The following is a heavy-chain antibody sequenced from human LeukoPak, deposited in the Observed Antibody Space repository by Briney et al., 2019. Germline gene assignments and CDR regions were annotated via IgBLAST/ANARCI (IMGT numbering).Heavy chain of an antibody. CDR3: ARVAGTGEYYYGMDV. D-gene: IGHD6-19*01. V-gene: IGHV3-53*04. CDR2: IYSGGST. J-gene: IGHJ6*02. CDR1: GLTVSSNY. Sequence: GALRLSCAASGLTVSSNYMSWVRQAPGKGLEWVSVIYSGGSTYYADSVKGRFTISRHNSKNTLYLQMNSLRAEDTAVYYCARVAGTGEYYYGMDVWGQGTTVTVSS.